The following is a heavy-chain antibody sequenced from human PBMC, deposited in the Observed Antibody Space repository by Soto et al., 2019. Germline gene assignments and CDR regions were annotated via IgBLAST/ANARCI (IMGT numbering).Heavy chain of an antibody. CDR3: ARAYYDFWSGYSHYYYGMDV. V-gene: IGHV1-46*01. CDR1: GGTFTSYY. D-gene: IGHD3-3*01. J-gene: IGHJ6*02. CDR2: INPSGGST. Sequence: ASVKVTCKASGGTFTSYYMHWVRQAPGQGLEWMGIINPSGGSTSYAQKFQGRVTMTRDTSTSTVYMELSSLRSEDTAVYYCARAYYDFWSGYSHYYYGMDVWGQGTTVTVSS.